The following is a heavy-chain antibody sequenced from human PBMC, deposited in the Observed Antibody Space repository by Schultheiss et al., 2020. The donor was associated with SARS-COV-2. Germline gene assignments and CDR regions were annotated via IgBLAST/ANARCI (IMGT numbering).Heavy chain of an antibody. CDR3: ASGDSSGYRTPFDY. CDR1: GGSISSYY. CDR2: IYYSGST. J-gene: IGHJ4*02. V-gene: IGHV4-39*07. Sequence: SQTLSLTCTVSGGSISSYYWGWIRQPPGKGLEWIGSIYYSGSTYYNPSLKSRVTISVDTSKNQFSLKLSSVTAADTAVYYCASGDSSGYRTPFDYWGQGTLVTVSS. D-gene: IGHD3-22*01.